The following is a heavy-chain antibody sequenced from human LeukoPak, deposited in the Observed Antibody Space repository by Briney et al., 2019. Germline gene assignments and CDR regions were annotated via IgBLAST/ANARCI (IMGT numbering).Heavy chain of an antibody. CDR3: ASRYSSSWYEGYFDY. Sequence: SETLSLTCTVSGGSISSYYWSWIRQPPGKGLEWIGSVYYSGSPYYNPSLKSRVTVSVDTARNQFSLKLTSVTAADTAVYYCASRYSSSWYEGYFDYWGQGTLVTVSS. V-gene: IGHV4-59*04. CDR2: VYYSGSP. D-gene: IGHD6-13*01. J-gene: IGHJ4*02. CDR1: GGSISSYY.